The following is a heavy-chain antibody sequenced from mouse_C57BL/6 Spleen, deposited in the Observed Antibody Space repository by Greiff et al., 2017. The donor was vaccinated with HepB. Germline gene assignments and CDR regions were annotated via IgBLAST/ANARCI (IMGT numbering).Heavy chain of an antibody. V-gene: IGHV1-69*01. CDR2: FDPSDSYT. D-gene: IGHD1-1*01. CDR1: GYTFTSYW. CDR3: ARSNYDGSSYGYFDV. J-gene: IGHJ1*03. Sequence: VQLQQPGAELVMPGASVKLSCKASGYTFTSYWMHWVKQRPGQGLEWIGEFDPSDSYTNYNQKFKGKSTLTVDKSSRTAYMQLSSLTSEDSAVYYCARSNYDGSSYGYFDVWGTGTTVTVSS.